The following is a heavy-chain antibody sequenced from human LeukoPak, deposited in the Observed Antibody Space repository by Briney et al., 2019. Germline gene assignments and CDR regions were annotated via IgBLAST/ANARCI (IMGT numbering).Heavy chain of an antibody. D-gene: IGHD3-3*01. J-gene: IGHJ4*02. CDR1: GFTFSSYG. CDR3: AKDERLGSFWSGYYFDY. V-gene: IGHV3-30*02. Sequence: GGSLRLSCAASGFTFSSYGMDWVRQAPGKGLEWVAFIRYDGSNKYYADSVKGRFTISRDNSKNTLYLQMNSLRAEDTALYYCAKDERLGSFWSGYYFDYWGQGTLVTVSS. CDR2: IRYDGSNK.